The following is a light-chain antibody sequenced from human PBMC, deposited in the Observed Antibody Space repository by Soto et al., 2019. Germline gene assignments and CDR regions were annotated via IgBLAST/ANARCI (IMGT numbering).Light chain of an antibody. Sequence: EIVLTQSPGTLSLSPGERATLSCRASQTVSSNYLAWYQQKPGQAPRLLIYGASSRATGIPDRFSGSGSGTDFTLTINRLEPEDIAVYYCQQYAGSPLPFGGGTKVEIK. CDR2: GAS. V-gene: IGKV3-20*01. CDR1: QTVSSNY. J-gene: IGKJ4*01. CDR3: QQYAGSPLP.